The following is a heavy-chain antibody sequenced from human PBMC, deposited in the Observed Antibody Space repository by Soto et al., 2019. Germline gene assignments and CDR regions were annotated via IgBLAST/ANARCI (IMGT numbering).Heavy chain of an antibody. CDR3: ARDNTLIAAAGTLYYYFMDV. CDR2: ISGSGSTT. Sequence: PGGSPRLSCAASGFTFSSYAMNWVRQAPGKRLEWVSHISGSGSTTYYADSVKGRLTITRDNAKNSLHLQMSSLRAEDTAVYYCARDNTLIAAAGTLYYYFMDVWGIGTTVTVSS. V-gene: IGHV3-48*01. CDR1: GFTFSSYA. J-gene: IGHJ6*03. D-gene: IGHD6-13*01.